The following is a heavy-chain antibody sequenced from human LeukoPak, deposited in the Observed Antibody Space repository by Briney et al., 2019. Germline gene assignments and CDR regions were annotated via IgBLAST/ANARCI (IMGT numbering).Heavy chain of an antibody. V-gene: IGHV3-7*03. CDR2: IKQDGSEK. D-gene: IGHD3-10*01. CDR3: ARDQGLVRGVIEYFDY. CDR1: GFTFSSYS. J-gene: IGHJ4*02. Sequence: PGGSLRLSCAASGFTFSSYSMNWVRQAPGKGLEWVAHIKQDGSEKYYVDSVKGRFTISRDNAKNSLYLQMNSLRAEDTALYYCARDQGLVRGVIEYFDYWGQGTLVTVSS.